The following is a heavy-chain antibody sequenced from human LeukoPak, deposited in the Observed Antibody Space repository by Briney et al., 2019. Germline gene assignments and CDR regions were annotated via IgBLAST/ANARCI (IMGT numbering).Heavy chain of an antibody. V-gene: IGHV3-9*01. J-gene: IGHJ4*02. D-gene: IGHD3-3*01. CDR2: ISWNSGSI. Sequence: PGGSLRLSCAASGFTFDDYAMHWVRQAPGKGLEWVSGISWNSGSIGYADSVKGRFTISRDNAKNSLYLQMNSLRAEDTALYYCAKGGYDFWSGYDYWGQGTLVTVSS. CDR3: AKGGYDFWSGYDY. CDR1: GFTFDDYA.